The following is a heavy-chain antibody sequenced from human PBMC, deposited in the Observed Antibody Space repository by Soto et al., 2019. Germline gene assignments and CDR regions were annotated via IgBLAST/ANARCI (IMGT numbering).Heavy chain of an antibody. J-gene: IGHJ5*02. CDR3: AKDKGGIAAVGGWFDH. Sequence: ALRLSCAASGFTFDDYAMHWVRQAPGEGLEWVSGISWNSGSIGYADSVKGRFTISRDNAKNSLYLQMNSLRAEDTALYYCAKDKGGIAAVGGWFDHWGQGTLVTVSS. CDR2: ISWNSGSI. V-gene: IGHV3-9*01. D-gene: IGHD6-13*01. CDR1: GFTFDDYA.